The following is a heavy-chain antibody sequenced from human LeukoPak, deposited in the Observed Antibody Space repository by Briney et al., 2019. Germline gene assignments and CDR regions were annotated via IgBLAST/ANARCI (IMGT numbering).Heavy chain of an antibody. CDR3: ARAPYSGRYNVEVH. J-gene: IGHJ4*02. D-gene: IGHD1-26*01. V-gene: IGHV1-18*01. Sequence: RASVKVSCKASGYTFSSYGVSWVWQAPGQGHEWMGWISAYNGNTNYAQKFQGRVTMTTDTSTSTAYMELRSLRSDDTAVFYCARAPYSGRYNVEVHWGQGTLVTVSS. CDR2: ISAYNGNT. CDR1: GYTFSSYG.